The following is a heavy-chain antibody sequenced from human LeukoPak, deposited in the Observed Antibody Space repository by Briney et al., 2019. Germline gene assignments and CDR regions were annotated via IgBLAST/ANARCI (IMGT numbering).Heavy chain of an antibody. CDR2: INPNSGGT. Sequence: ASVKVSCKASGYTFTGYYMHWVRQAPGQGLEWVGWINPNSGGTNYAQKFQGRVTMTRDTSISTAYMELSRLRSDDTAVYYCARASDYYDSSGYYDYWGQGTLVTVSS. V-gene: IGHV1-2*02. J-gene: IGHJ4*02. CDR3: ARASDYYDSSGYYDY. D-gene: IGHD3-22*01. CDR1: GYTFTGYY.